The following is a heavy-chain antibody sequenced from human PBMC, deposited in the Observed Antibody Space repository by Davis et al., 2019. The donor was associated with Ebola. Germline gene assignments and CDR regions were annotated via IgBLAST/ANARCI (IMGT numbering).Heavy chain of an antibody. CDR1: GFTFDDYA. V-gene: IGHV3-9*01. J-gene: IGHJ4*02. CDR2: ISWNSGSI. CDR3: AKGVYGEAVGGSYFDY. Sequence: PGGSLRLSCAASGFTFDDYAMHWVRQAPGKGLEWVSGISWNSGSIGYADSVKGRFTISRDNAKNSLYLQMNSLRAEDTALYYCAKGVYGEAVGGSYFDYWGQGTLVTVSS. D-gene: IGHD2/OR15-2a*01.